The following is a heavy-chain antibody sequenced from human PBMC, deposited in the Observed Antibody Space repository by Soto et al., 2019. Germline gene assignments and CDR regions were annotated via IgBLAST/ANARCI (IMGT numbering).Heavy chain of an antibody. V-gene: IGHV3-15*01. D-gene: IGHD3-10*01. Sequence: TGGFLRLSCADSGFTFSNAWMSWVRQAPGKGLEWVGRIKSKTDGGTTEYAASVKGRFTIARDDSKNTLYLQMNSLQTDETAVYYCTPDPSLWFGQYGMDVWGQGTTVTVSS. CDR1: GFTFSNAW. CDR2: IKSKTDGGTT. CDR3: TPDPSLWFGQYGMDV. J-gene: IGHJ6*02.